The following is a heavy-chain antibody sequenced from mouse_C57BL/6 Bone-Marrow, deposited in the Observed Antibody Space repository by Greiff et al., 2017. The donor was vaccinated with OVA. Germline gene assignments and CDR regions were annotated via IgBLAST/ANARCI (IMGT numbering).Heavy chain of an antibody. J-gene: IGHJ2*01. CDR2: IYWDDDK. CDR3: ARRAGWDGDFDY. V-gene: IGHV8-12*01. CDR1: GFSLSTSGMG. D-gene: IGHD4-1*01. Sequence: QVTLKESGPGILQSSQTLSLTCSFSGFSLSTSGMGVSWIRQPSGKGLEWLAHIYWDDDKRYNPSLKSRLTISKDPSRNQVFLKITRVDTADTATYYCARRAGWDGDFDYWGQGTTLTVSS.